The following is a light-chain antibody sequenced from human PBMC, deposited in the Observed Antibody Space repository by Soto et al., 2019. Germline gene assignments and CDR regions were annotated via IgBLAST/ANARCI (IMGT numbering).Light chain of an antibody. Sequence: QSALTQPASVSGSPGQSITISCTGTSSDVGGYNYVSWYQQHPGKAPKLMIYEVSNRPSGVSNRFSGSKSGNTASLTISGLQAEDEADYYCSSYTRNSVYVFGTGTKVTVL. CDR3: SSYTRNSVYV. V-gene: IGLV2-14*01. J-gene: IGLJ1*01. CDR1: SSDVGGYNY. CDR2: EVS.